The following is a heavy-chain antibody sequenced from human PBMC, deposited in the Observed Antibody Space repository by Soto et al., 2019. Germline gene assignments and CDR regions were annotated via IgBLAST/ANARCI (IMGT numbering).Heavy chain of an antibody. CDR3: ARVPPGGSGYYFDY. Sequence: GXSVKVSCKASVGTFSSYAISWVRQAPGQGLEWMGGIIPIFGTANYAQKFQGRVTITADKSTSTAYMELSSLRSEDTAVYYCARVPPGGSGYYFDYWGQGTLVTVSS. D-gene: IGHD6-19*01. CDR2: IIPIFGTA. V-gene: IGHV1-69*06. CDR1: VGTFSSYA. J-gene: IGHJ4*02.